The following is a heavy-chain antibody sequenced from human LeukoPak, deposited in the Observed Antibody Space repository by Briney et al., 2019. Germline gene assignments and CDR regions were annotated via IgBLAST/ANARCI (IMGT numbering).Heavy chain of an antibody. CDR1: GFTFSSYS. V-gene: IGHV3-30*18. J-gene: IGHJ3*02. Sequence: PGGSLRLSCAASGFTFSSYSMNWVRQAPGKGLEWVAVISHDGSNKYYADSVKGRFTISRDNSKKTLYLQMSSLRAEDTAVYFCAKDGTHTTWYSEGAFDIWGQGTMVTVSS. D-gene: IGHD2-21*02. CDR2: ISHDGSNK. CDR3: AKDGTHTTWYSEGAFDI.